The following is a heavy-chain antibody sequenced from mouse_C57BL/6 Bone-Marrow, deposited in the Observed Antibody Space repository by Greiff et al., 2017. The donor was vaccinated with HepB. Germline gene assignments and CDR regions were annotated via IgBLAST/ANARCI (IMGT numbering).Heavy chain of an antibody. CDR3: ARSPSTMITTTGYWYFDV. D-gene: IGHD2-4*01. CDR2: IDPNSGGT. J-gene: IGHJ1*03. Sequence: QVHVKQPGAELVKPGASVKLSCKASGYTFTSYWMHWVKQRPGRGLEWIGRIDPNSGGTKYNEKFKSKATLTVDKPSSTAYMQLSSLTSEDSAVYYCARSPSTMITTTGYWYFDVWGTGTTVTVSS. CDR1: GYTFTSYW. V-gene: IGHV1-72*01.